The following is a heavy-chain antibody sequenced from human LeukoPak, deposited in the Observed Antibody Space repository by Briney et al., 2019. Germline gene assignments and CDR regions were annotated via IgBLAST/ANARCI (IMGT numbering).Heavy chain of an antibody. CDR1: GGSISSYY. CDR3: ARHVKSGDAFDI. V-gene: IGHV4-59*08. J-gene: IGHJ3*02. Sequence: PSETLPLTCTVSGGSISSYYWSWIRQPPGKGLEWIGYIYYSGSTNYNPSLKSRVTISVDTSKNQFSLKLSSVTAADTAVYYCARHVKSGDAFDIWGQGTMVTVSS. CDR2: IYYSGST. D-gene: IGHD6-25*01.